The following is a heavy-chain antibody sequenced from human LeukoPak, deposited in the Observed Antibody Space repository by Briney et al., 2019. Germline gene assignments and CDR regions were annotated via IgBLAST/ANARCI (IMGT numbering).Heavy chain of an antibody. CDR3: ARDLLGYCSSTSCYGGGSFDY. CDR2: ISSSSSYI. V-gene: IGHV3-21*01. D-gene: IGHD2-2*01. J-gene: IGHJ4*02. Sequence: GGSLGLSCAASGFTFSSYSMNWVRQAPGKGLEWVSSISSSSSYIYYADSVKGRFTISRDNAKNSLYLQMNSLRAEDTAVYYCARDLLGYCSSTSCYGGGSFDYWGQGTLVTVSS. CDR1: GFTFSSYS.